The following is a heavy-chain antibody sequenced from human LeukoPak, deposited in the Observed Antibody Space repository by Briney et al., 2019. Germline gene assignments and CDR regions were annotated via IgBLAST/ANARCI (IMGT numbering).Heavy chain of an antibody. Sequence: GGSLRLSCAASGFIFSNYAMNWVTQAPGKGLEWVSVISDSGGSTYYADSVKGRFTISRDNSKNMLYLQMNSLRAEDTAVYLCVRSAVIPDNWFDPWGQGTLVTVSS. CDR2: ISDSGGST. D-gene: IGHD2/OR15-2a*01. CDR1: GFIFSNYA. V-gene: IGHV3-23*01. CDR3: VRSAVIPDNWFDP. J-gene: IGHJ5*02.